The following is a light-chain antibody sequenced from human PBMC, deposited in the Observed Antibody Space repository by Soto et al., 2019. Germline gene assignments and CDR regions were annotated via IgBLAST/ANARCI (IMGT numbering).Light chain of an antibody. CDR2: DVR. CDR1: SSDVGGYNF. J-gene: IGLJ1*01. CDR3: SSYTSISTYV. V-gene: IGLV2-14*01. Sequence: QSVLTQPASVSASPGQSITISCTGTSSDVGGYNFVSWYQQHPGKAPKLMIYDVRNRPSGVSNRFSGSKSVNTASLTISGLQAEVEADYSCSSYTSISTYVFGPGTKLTVL.